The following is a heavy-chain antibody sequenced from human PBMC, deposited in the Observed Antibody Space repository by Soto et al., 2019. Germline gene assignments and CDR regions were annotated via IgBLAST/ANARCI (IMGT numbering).Heavy chain of an antibody. CDR2: ISYDGSNK. CDR3: AKIHITIFGVVSEYYYYGMDV. CDR1: GFTFSSYG. V-gene: IGHV3-30*18. Sequence: PGGSLRLSCAASGFTFSSYGMHWVRQAPGKGLEWVAVISYDGSNKYYADSVKGRFTISRDNSKNTLYLQMNSLRAEDTAVYYCAKIHITIFGVVSEYYYYGMDVWGQGTTVTV. J-gene: IGHJ6*02. D-gene: IGHD3-3*01.